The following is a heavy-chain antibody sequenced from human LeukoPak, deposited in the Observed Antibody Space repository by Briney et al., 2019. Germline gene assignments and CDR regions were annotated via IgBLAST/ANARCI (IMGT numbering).Heavy chain of an antibody. Sequence: PSETLSLTCTVSGGSISGYYWSWIRQPPGKGLEWIGYIYYSGSTNYNPSLKSRVTILVDTSKNQFSLKVRSVTAADTAVYYCARAGDWNGLPYWGQGTLVTVSS. D-gene: IGHD1-1*01. V-gene: IGHV4-59*01. CDR2: IYYSGST. J-gene: IGHJ4*02. CDR1: GGSISGYY. CDR3: ARAGDWNGLPY.